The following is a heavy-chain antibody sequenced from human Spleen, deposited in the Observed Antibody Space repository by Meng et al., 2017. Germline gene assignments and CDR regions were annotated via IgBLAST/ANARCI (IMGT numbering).Heavy chain of an antibody. J-gene: IGHJ4*02. CDR3: ARFEGFGESFDY. Sequence: GESLKISCKGSGYSFATYWIAWVRQMPGKGLEWMGVIYPGDSDPIYSPSFQGQVTFSVDRTIRAAYLQWSGLKSSDTAMYYYARFEGFGESFDYWGQGTLVTVSS. CDR2: IYPGDSDP. D-gene: IGHD3-10*01. CDR1: GYSFATYW. V-gene: IGHV5-51*01.